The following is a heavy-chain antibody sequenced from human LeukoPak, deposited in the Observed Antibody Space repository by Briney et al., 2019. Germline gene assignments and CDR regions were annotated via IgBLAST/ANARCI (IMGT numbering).Heavy chain of an antibody. CDR2: ISWDGGST. V-gene: IGHV3-43*02. CDR1: GFTFSSYA. D-gene: IGHD2-2*01. Sequence: GGSLRLSCAASGFTFSSYAMSWVRQAPGKGLEWVSLISWDGGSTYYADSVKGRFTISRDNSKNSLYLQMNSLRTEDTALYYCAKGGYQLPQGFDPWGQGTLVTVSS. CDR3: AKGGYQLPQGFDP. J-gene: IGHJ5*02.